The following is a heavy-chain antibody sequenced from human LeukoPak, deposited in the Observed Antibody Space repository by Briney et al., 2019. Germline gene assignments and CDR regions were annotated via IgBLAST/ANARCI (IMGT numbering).Heavy chain of an antibody. Sequence: PGGSLRLSCAASGFTFSSYWMHWVRQAPGKGLVWVSRINSDGSSTSYADSVKGRFTISRENAKNTLYLQMNSLRAEDTAVYYCAKDLYYYDSSGYSPGDYWGQGTLVTVSS. J-gene: IGHJ4*02. CDR1: GFTFSSYW. CDR2: INSDGSST. V-gene: IGHV3-74*01. D-gene: IGHD3-22*01. CDR3: AKDLYYYDSSGYSPGDY.